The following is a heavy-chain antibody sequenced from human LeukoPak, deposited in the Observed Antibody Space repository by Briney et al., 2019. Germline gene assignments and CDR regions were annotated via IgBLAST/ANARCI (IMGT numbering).Heavy chain of an antibody. V-gene: IGHV1-2*04. Sequence: ASVKVSCKASGYTFTGYYMHWVRQAPGQGLEWMGWINPNSGGTNYAQKFQGWVTMTRDTSISTAYMELSRLRPDDTAVYYCARGSYFCSSTSCPASRGMDVWGQGTTVTVSS. CDR3: ARGSYFCSSTSCPASRGMDV. J-gene: IGHJ6*02. CDR2: INPNSGGT. CDR1: GYTFTGYY. D-gene: IGHD2-2*01.